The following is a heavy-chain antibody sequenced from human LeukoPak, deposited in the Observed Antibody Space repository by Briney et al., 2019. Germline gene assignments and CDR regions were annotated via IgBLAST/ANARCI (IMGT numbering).Heavy chain of an antibody. CDR1: GFTFSSYE. J-gene: IGHJ4*02. Sequence: GGSLRLSCAASGFTFSSYEMNWVRQAPGKGLEWDSYISSSGSTIYYADSVKGRFTISRDNAKNSLYLQMNSLRAEDTAVYYCARVGQQLALGYWGQGTLVTVSS. D-gene: IGHD6-13*01. CDR2: ISSSGSTI. V-gene: IGHV3-48*03. CDR3: ARVGQQLALGY.